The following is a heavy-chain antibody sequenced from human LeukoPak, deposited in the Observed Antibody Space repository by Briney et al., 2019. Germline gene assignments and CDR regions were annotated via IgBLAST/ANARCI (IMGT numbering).Heavy chain of an antibody. D-gene: IGHD3-9*01. V-gene: IGHV3-66*01. Sequence: LTGGSLRLSCAASGFTVSSNYMSWVRQAPGKGLEWVSVIYSGGSTYYADSVKGRFTISRDNSKNTLYLQMNSLRAEDTAVYYCAATGYPPAGAFDIWGQGTMVTVSS. CDR1: GFTVSSNY. CDR2: IYSGGST. CDR3: AATGYPPAGAFDI. J-gene: IGHJ3*02.